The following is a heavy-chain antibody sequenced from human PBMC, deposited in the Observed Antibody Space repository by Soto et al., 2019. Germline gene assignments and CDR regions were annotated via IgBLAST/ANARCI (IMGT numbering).Heavy chain of an antibody. CDR3: AKDVEALARVGGMDV. Sequence: SLRLSCAASGFTFGSYGMHWVRQAPGKGLEWVAVISYDGSNKYYADSVKGRFTISRDNSKNTLYLQMNSLRAEDTAVYYCAKDVEALARVGGMDVWGQGTTVTVSS. V-gene: IGHV3-30*18. D-gene: IGHD6-6*01. CDR1: GFTFGSYG. J-gene: IGHJ6*02. CDR2: ISYDGSNK.